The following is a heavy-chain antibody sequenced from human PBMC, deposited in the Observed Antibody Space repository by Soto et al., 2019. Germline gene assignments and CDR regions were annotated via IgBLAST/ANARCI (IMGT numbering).Heavy chain of an antibody. V-gene: IGHV4-31*03. CDR2: IYYSGST. J-gene: IGHJ4*02. CDR1: GGSISSGGYY. D-gene: IGHD3-22*01. CDR3: ARVKSHYYDSSGYNDY. Sequence: PSETLSLTCTVSGGSISSGGYYWSWIRQHPGKGLEWIGYIYYSGSTYYNPSLKSRVTISVDTSKNQFSLKLSSVTAADTAVYYCARVKSHYYDSSGYNDYWGQGTLVTVSS.